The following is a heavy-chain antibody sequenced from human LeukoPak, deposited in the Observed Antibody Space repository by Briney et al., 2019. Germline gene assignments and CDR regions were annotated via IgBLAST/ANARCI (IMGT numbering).Heavy chain of an antibody. Sequence: GGSLRLSCAASGFIFDDYGMSWVRQVPGKGLEWVSDINWNGGRTRYADSVKGRLIISRDNAKNSLYLQMNSLRAADTALYYCARDLLWEKFVGGGLGFDYWGQGILVTVSS. CDR2: INWNGGRT. D-gene: IGHD3-16*01. V-gene: IGHV3-20*04. CDR1: GFIFDDYG. CDR3: ARDLLWEKFVGGGLGFDY. J-gene: IGHJ4*02.